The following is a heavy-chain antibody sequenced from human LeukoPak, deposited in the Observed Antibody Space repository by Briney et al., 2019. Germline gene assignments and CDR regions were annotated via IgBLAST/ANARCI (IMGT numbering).Heavy chain of an antibody. Sequence: PGGSLRLYCAASGFTFSSYAMHWVRQAPGKGLEWVAVIWYDGSNKYYADSVKGRFTISRDNSKNTLYLQMNSLRAEDTAVYYCARRDDSSGYHYFDYWGQGTLVTVSS. V-gene: IGHV3-33*01. CDR2: IWYDGSNK. J-gene: IGHJ4*02. CDR3: ARRDDSSGYHYFDY. CDR1: GFTFSSYA. D-gene: IGHD3-22*01.